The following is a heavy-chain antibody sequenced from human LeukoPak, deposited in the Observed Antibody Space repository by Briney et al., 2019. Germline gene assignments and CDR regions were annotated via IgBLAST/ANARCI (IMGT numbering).Heavy chain of an antibody. V-gene: IGHV4-61*01. Sequence: PSETLSLTCTVSGXSISSSIYYWSWTRQPPGKGLEWIGNMYYSGSPDYNPSLKSRVTISIDTSKNRFSLRLTSVTAADTAVYYCARWRPYFYDSSGYVDYWGQGTLVTVSS. J-gene: IGHJ4*02. D-gene: IGHD3-22*01. CDR3: ARWRPYFYDSSGYVDY. CDR2: MYYSGSP. CDR1: GXSISSSIYY.